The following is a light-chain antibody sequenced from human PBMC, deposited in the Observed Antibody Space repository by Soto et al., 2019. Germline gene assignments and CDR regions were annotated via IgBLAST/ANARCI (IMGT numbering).Light chain of an antibody. CDR1: QSVISN. Sequence: EIEMTQSPATLSVSPRATATLSCRASQSVISNLAWYQQKPGQAPRLLIYVASTRATGIPHRFSGSGPGPDFTPTISSLQSEDFELYYGQQYNNWPWGFGQGTKVEIK. V-gene: IGKV3-15*01. CDR2: VAS. J-gene: IGKJ1*01. CDR3: QQYNNWPWG.